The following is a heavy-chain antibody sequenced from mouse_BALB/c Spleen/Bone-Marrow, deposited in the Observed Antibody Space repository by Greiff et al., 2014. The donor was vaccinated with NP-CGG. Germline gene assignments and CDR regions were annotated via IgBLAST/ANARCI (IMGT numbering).Heavy chain of an antibody. J-gene: IGHJ2*01. CDR1: GDSITSSY. CDR2: ISYSGNA. CDR3: ARGNGYHFDY. V-gene: IGHV3-8*02. Sequence: DVQLQESGPSLVKPSQTLSLTCSVTGDSITSSYWNWIRKFPGNKLEYMGNISYSGNAYYNPSLKSGISLTRDTSKNQYYLQLNSVTTEDTATYFCARGNGYHFDYWGQGTTLTVSS. D-gene: IGHD1-2*01.